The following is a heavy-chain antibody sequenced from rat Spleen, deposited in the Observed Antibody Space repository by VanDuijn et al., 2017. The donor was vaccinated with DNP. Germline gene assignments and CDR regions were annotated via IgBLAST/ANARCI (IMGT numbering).Heavy chain of an antibody. CDR3: ASYYYDGYYAMDA. V-gene: IGHV3-1*01. Sequence: EVQLQESGPGLVKPSQSLSLTCSVTGYSLTSTYWGWIRKFPGNKMEWIGHISYSGGTSYNPSLKSRISITRDTSKNQFFLQLNSVTTEDTSTYYCASYYYDGYYAMDAWGQGTSVTVSS. CDR1: GYSLTSTY. J-gene: IGHJ4*01. D-gene: IGHD1-12*02. CDR2: ISYSGGT.